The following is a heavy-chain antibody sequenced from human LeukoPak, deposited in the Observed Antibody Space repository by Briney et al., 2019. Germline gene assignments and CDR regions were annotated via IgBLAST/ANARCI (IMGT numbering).Heavy chain of an antibody. D-gene: IGHD5-12*01. CDR2: ISGSGGST. J-gene: IGHJ4*02. V-gene: IGHV3-23*01. CDR1: GFTFSSYA. CDR3: AKGEGGYTYYFDY. Sequence: PGGSLRLSCAASGFTFSSYAMSWVRQAPGKGLEWVSVISGSGGSTYYADSVKGRFTISRDNSKNTLYLQMNSLRAEDTAVYYCAKGEGGYTYYFDYWGQGTLVTVSS.